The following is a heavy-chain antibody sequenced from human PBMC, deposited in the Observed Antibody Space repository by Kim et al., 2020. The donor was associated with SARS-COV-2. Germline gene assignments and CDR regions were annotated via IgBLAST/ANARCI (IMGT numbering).Heavy chain of an antibody. D-gene: IGHD3-3*01. J-gene: IGHJ5*02. V-gene: IGHV4-34*01. Sequence: SETLSLTCAVYGGSFSGYYWSWIRQPPGKGLEWIGEINHSGSTNYNPSLKSRVTISVDTSKNQFSLKLSSVTAADTAVYYCARSIYDFWSGYYTKTFDPWGQGTLVTVSS. CDR1: GGSFSGYY. CDR2: INHSGST. CDR3: ARSIYDFWSGYYTKTFDP.